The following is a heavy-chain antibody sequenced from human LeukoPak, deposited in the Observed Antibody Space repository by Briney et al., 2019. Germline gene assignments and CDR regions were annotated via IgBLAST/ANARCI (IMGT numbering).Heavy chain of an antibody. CDR2: IYSGGST. Sequence: GGSLRLSCAASGFTVSSNYMSWVRQAPGKGLEWVSVIYSGGSTYYADSVKGRFTISRDNSKNTLYLQMNSLRAEDTAVYYCARRPTMIVGRDYWGQGTLVTVSS. CDR1: GFTVSSNY. CDR3: ARRPTMIVGRDY. D-gene: IGHD3-22*01. V-gene: IGHV3-66*01. J-gene: IGHJ4*02.